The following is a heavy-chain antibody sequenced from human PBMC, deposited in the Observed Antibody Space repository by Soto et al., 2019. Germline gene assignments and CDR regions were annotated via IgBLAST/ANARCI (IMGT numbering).Heavy chain of an antibody. CDR1: GFTFSSYS. CDR3: AREIMITFGGVIAPAYGMDV. CDR2: ISSSSSTI. Sequence: EVQLVESGGGLVQPGGSLRLSCAASGFTFSSYSMNWVRQAPGKGLEWVSYISSSSSTIYYADSVKGRFTISRDNAKNARYLQMNSLRDEDTAVYYCAREIMITFGGVIAPAYGMDVWGQGTTVTVSS. V-gene: IGHV3-48*02. J-gene: IGHJ6*02. D-gene: IGHD3-16*02.